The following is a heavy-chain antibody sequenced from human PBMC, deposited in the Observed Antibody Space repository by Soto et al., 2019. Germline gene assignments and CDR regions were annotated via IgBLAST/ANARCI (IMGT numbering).Heavy chain of an antibody. Sequence: QVQLQESGPGLVKPSQTLSLTCTVSGGSISSGGYYWSWIRQHPGKGLEWIGYIYYSGSTYYNPSLKSQVTISVDTSKNQFSLKLSSVTAADTAVYYCARCPPPRPYYDFWSGYPPTFDYWGQGTLVTVSS. J-gene: IGHJ4*02. CDR3: ARCPPPRPYYDFWSGYPPTFDY. CDR2: IYYSGST. CDR1: GGSISSGGYY. D-gene: IGHD3-3*01. V-gene: IGHV4-31*01.